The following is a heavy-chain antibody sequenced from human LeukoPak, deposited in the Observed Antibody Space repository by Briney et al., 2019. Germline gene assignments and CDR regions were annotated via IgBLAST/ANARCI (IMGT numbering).Heavy chain of an antibody. J-gene: IGHJ6*02. Sequence: PGGSLRLSCAASGFTFSTYDMHWVRQAPGKGLVWVSRINSDGSSTIYADSVKGRFTISRENAKKALYLQMNSLRAEDTAVYYCARGHYYDMDVWGQGTTVTVSS. CDR3: ARGHYYDMDV. V-gene: IGHV3-74*01. CDR1: GFTFSTYD. CDR2: INSDGSST.